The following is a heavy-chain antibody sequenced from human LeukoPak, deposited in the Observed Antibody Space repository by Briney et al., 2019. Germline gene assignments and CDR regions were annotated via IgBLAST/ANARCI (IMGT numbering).Heavy chain of an antibody. CDR1: GFTFSSYS. J-gene: IGHJ4*02. D-gene: IGHD2-2*01. CDR2: ISGSGGST. CDR3: ARALGYCSSSCGYYFDY. Sequence: GGSLRLSCAASGFTFSSYSMSWVRQAPGKGLEWVSAISGSGGSTYYADSVKGRFTISRDNSKNTLYLQMNSLRAEDTAVYYCARALGYCSSSCGYYFDYWGQGTLVTVSS. V-gene: IGHV3-23*01.